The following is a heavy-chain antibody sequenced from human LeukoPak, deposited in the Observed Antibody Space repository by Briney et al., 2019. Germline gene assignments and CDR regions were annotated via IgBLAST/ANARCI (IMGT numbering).Heavy chain of an antibody. CDR3: ARDPVDQPYWFFDL. CDR2: IYTSGST. J-gene: IGHJ2*01. V-gene: IGHV4-4*07. Sequence: PSETLSLTCTVSGGSISSYYWSWIRQPAGKGLEWIGRIYTSGSTNYNPSLKSRVTMSVDTSKNQFSLKLSSVTAADTAVYYCARDPVDQPYWFFDLWGRGTLVTVSS. CDR1: GGSISSYY.